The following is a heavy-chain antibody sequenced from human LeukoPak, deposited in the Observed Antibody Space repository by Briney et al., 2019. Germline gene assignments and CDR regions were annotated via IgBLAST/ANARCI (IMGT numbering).Heavy chain of an antibody. Sequence: GGSLRLSCAASGFTFSSYAMSWVRRAPGKGLEWGSAISGNGGSTYFADSVKGRFTISRDNSKNTLYLQMNSLRAEDTAVYYCARQRWLQLYFFDYWGQGTLVTVSS. CDR2: ISGNGGST. V-gene: IGHV3-23*01. J-gene: IGHJ4*02. CDR1: GFTFSSYA. D-gene: IGHD5-24*01. CDR3: ARQRWLQLYFFDY.